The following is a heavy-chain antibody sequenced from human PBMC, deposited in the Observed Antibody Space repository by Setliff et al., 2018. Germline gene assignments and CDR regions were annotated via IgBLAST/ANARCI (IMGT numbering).Heavy chain of an antibody. D-gene: IGHD3-9*01. Sequence: ASMKVSCKASANTFIAYYIHWARQAPGQGLEWMGWINPNSAGTNYAQKFQGRVTMAWDASITTAYLDLSRLTSDDTASYYCAGVDVLTASPFWGLGTRVTVSS. V-gene: IGHV1-2*02. CDR1: ANTFIAYY. J-gene: IGHJ4*02. CDR2: INPNSAGT. CDR3: AGVDVLTASPF.